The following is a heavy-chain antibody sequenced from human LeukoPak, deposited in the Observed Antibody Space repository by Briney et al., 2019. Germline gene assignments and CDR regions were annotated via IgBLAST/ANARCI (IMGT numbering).Heavy chain of an antibody. Sequence: GGSLRLSRAASGFTFDDYGMSWVRKAPGKGLEWVSGINWNGGSTGYADSVKGRFTISRDNAKNSLYLQMNSLRAEDTALYYCARGSEYYDSSGYYYAGVDYWGQGTLVTVSS. V-gene: IGHV3-20*04. J-gene: IGHJ4*02. CDR1: GFTFDDYG. CDR2: INWNGGST. D-gene: IGHD3-22*01. CDR3: ARGSEYYDSSGYYYAGVDY.